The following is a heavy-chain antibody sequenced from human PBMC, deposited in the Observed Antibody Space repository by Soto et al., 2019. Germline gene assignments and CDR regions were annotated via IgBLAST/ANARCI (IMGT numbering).Heavy chain of an antibody. D-gene: IGHD5-12*01. V-gene: IGHV4-34*01. J-gene: IGHJ6*02. Sequence: SETLSLTCAVYGGSFSGYYWSWIRQPPGKGLEWIGEINHSGSTNYNPSLKSRVTISVDTSKNQFSLKLSSVTAADTAVYYCARIVATIYYYYGMDVWGQGTTVTVSS. CDR3: ARIVATIYYYYGMDV. CDR2: INHSGST. CDR1: GGSFSGYY.